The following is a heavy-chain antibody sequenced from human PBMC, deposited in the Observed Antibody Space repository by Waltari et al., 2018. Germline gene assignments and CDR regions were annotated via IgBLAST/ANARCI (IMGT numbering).Heavy chain of an antibody. J-gene: IGHJ4*02. CDR1: GYSFHSYY. CDR3: ARGYSISWSGGGAYFDY. CDR2: IYPADSDT. Sequence: EVQLVQSGAEVKKPGASLEISCKGSGYSFHSYYIPWARQMPGKGLELIGLIYPADSDTTYSPSFQGQVTISADKSISTAYLQWSSLKASDTAMYFCARGYSISWSGGGAYFDYWGQGTLVTVSS. V-gene: IGHV5-51*01. D-gene: IGHD6-13*01.